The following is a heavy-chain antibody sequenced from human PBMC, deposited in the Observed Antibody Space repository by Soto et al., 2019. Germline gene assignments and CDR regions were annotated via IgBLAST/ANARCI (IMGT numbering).Heavy chain of an antibody. CDR1: GGTFSSYS. V-gene: IGHV1-69*01. CDR2: IIPIFGTA. Sequence: QVQLVQSGAEVKKPGSSVKVSCKASGGTFSSYSINWVRQAPGQGLEWMGEIIPIFGTANYAQKFQGRVTITADESTSTAYMELSRLRSEDTAVYYCARDGGRHAGGIDYWGQGTLVPVSS. CDR3: ARDGGRHAGGIDY. D-gene: IGHD1-26*01. J-gene: IGHJ4*02.